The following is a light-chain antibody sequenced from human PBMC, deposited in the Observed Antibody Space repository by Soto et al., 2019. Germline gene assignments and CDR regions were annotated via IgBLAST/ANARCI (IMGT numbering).Light chain of an antibody. CDR3: CSSVGSPNWV. CDR1: SSDVGSYDR. V-gene: IGLV2-23*02. CDR2: EVN. Sequence: QSALTQPAAVSGSPGQSIAISCTGTSSDVGSYDRVSWYQQHTGKAPTLMLYEVNKRTSGVSDRFSGSKSGNTASLTISGFQAEDEAEYYCCSSVGSPNWVFGGGTKLTVL. J-gene: IGLJ3*02.